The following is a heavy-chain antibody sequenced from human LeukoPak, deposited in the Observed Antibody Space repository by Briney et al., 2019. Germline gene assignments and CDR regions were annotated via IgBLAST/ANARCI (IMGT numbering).Heavy chain of an antibody. CDR3: AKVGDAFDI. J-gene: IGHJ3*02. CDR1: GFTFSSYE. V-gene: IGHV3-30*02. Sequence: GGSLRLSCAASGFTFSSYEMNWVRQAPGKGLEWVAFIRYDGSNKYYADSVKGRFTISRDNSKNTLYLQMNSLRAEDTAVYYCAKVGDAFDIWGQGTMVTVSS. CDR2: IRYDGSNK.